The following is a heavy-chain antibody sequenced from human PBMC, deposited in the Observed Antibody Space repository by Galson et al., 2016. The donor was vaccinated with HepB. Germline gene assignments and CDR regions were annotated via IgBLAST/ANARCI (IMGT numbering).Heavy chain of an antibody. Sequence: SQRLSCAASGFTFSSYSMNWVRQAPGKGLEWVSYISVYRTIYYADSVKGRFAISRDNARNSLYLQMNTLRADDTAVYYCARSVEGHFDYWGQGILVTVSS. CDR2: ISVYRTI. D-gene: IGHD1-1*01. CDR1: GFTFSSYS. J-gene: IGHJ4*02. CDR3: ARSVEGHFDY. V-gene: IGHV3-48*04.